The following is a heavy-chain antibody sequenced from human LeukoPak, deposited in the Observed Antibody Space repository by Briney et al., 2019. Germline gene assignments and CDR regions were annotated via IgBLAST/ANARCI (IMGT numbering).Heavy chain of an antibody. J-gene: IGHJ4*02. Sequence: TGESLRLSCAASGFTVSSNYMSWVRQAPGKGLEWVSTIIDSGNSIYYADSAEGRFTISRDNSKNTLYLQMNSLRAGDTAVYYCAKDPIFSGSYGVFDYWGLGTLVTVSS. CDR1: GFTVSSNY. CDR3: AKDPIFSGSYGVFDY. D-gene: IGHD1-26*01. CDR2: IIDSGNSI. V-gene: IGHV3-23*01.